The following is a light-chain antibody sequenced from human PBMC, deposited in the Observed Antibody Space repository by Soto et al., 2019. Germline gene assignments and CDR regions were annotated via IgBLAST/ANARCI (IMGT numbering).Light chain of an antibody. V-gene: IGKV3-20*01. CDR3: QQYGGSPLT. CDR1: QSVSSSY. J-gene: IGKJ4*01. Sequence: EIVLMQSPGILSLSPGERATLPCRASQSVSSSYLAWYQQKPGQAPRLLIYGASSRATGIPDRFSGSGSGTDFTLTISRLQPEDFAVYFCQQYGGSPLTFGGGTKVDIK. CDR2: GAS.